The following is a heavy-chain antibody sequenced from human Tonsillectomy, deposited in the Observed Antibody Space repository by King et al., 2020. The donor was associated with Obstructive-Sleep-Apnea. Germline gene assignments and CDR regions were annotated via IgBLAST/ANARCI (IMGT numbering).Heavy chain of an antibody. CDR2: IKSKTDGGTT. Sequence: VQLVESGGGLVKPGGSLRLSCAASGFTFSNAWMSWVRQAPGKGLEWVGRIKSKTDGGTTDYAAPVKGRFTISRDDSKKTLYLQMNSLKTEDTAVYYCTTVYCSSTSCYGGYYYGMDVWGQGTTVTVSS. CDR3: TTVYCSSTSCYGGYYYGMDV. J-gene: IGHJ6*02. CDR1: GFTFSNAW. V-gene: IGHV3-15*01. D-gene: IGHD2-2*01.